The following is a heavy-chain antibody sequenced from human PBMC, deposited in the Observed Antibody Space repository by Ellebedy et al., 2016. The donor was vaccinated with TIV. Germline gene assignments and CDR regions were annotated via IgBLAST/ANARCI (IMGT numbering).Heavy chain of an antibody. J-gene: IGHJ4*02. CDR1: GYTFTGYY. V-gene: IGHV1-46*01. CDR3: ARDSPAYYNTRGFEF. Sequence: ASVKVSCKASGYTFTGYYMQWVRQAPGQGLEWMGIINPSGGTTRYAQKFQGRVTMTRDTSTSTAYMELRSLRSDDTAVYYCARDSPAYYNTRGFEFWGQGILVTVSS. CDR2: INPSGGTT. D-gene: IGHD3-22*01.